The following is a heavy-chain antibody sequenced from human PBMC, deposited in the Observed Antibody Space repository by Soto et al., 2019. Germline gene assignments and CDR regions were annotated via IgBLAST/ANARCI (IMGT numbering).Heavy chain of an antibody. D-gene: IGHD3-3*01. J-gene: IGHJ6*03. CDR3: AKDATITIFGVVQAYYYMDV. Sequence: PGGSLRLSCSASGFTFSSYAMSWVRQAPGKGLEWVSAISGSGGSTYYADSVKGRFTISRDNSKNTLYLQMNSLRAEDTAVYYCAKDATITIFGVVQAYYYMDVWGKGTTVTVSS. CDR2: ISGSGGST. V-gene: IGHV3-23*01. CDR1: GFTFSSYA.